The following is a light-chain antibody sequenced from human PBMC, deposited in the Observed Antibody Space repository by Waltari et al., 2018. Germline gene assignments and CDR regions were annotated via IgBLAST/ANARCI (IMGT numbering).Light chain of an antibody. J-gene: IGKJ1*01. CDR1: QTINRR. CDR2: DAS. Sequence: DIQMTQSPSTLSASVGDRVTITCRATQTINRRLAWYLQKPGKAPKLLIHDASSLESGVPSRFSGSGSGTDFTLTISSLQPDDFATYYCQHYNGYPPWTFGQGTKVEFK. CDR3: QHYNGYPPWT. V-gene: IGKV1-5*01.